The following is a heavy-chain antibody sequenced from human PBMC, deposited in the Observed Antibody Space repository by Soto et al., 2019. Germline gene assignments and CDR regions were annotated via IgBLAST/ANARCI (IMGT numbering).Heavy chain of an antibody. V-gene: IGHV3-11*01. J-gene: IGHJ6*03. CDR2: ISSSGSTI. Sequence: GGSLRLSCAASGFTFSDYYMSWIRQAPGKGLEWVSYISSSGSTIYYADSVKGRFTISRDNAKNSLYLQMNSLRAEDMAVYYCAREMTTVTPLKHYYYYYMDVWGKGTTVTVSS. CDR3: AREMTTVTPLKHYYYYYMDV. D-gene: IGHD4-4*01. CDR1: GFTFSDYY.